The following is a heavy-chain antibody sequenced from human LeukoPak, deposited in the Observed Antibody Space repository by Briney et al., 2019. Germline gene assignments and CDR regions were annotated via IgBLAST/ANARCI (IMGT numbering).Heavy chain of an antibody. CDR1: GASISSHY. Sequence: SEALSLTCTVAGASISSHYWSWIRHTPGKGLEWIGYISYSGNSDYNPSLKSRVTLSVDTSKNQLSLRMASVTAADTAVYYCARAGGDTTSSQDLDFWGQGTLVTVSS. D-gene: IGHD6-6*01. V-gene: IGHV4-59*11. J-gene: IGHJ4*02. CDR3: ARAGGDTTSSQDLDF. CDR2: ISYSGNS.